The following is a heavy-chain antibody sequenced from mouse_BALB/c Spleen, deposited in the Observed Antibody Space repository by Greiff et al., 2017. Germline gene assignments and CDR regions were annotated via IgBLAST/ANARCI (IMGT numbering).Heavy chain of an antibody. CDR1: GYTFTSYT. CDR2: INPSSGYT. D-gene: IGHD2-4*01. V-gene: IGHV1-4*01. Sequence: VKLVESGAELARPGASVKMSCKASGYTFTSYTMHWVKQRPGQGLEWIGYINPSSGYTNYNQKFKDKATLTADKSSSTAYMQLSSLTSEDSAVYYCARGRDYDYWGQGTTLTVSS. CDR3: ARGRDYDY. J-gene: IGHJ2*01.